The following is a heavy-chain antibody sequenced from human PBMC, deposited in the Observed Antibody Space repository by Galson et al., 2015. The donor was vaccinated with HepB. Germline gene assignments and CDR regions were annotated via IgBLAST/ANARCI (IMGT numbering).Heavy chain of an antibody. V-gene: IGHV3-66*02. Sequence: SLRLSCAASGFTVSSNYMSWVRQAPGKGLEWVSVIYSGGSTYYADSVKGRFAISRDNSKNTLYLQMNSLRAEDTAVYYCARDKTYYYGSGSYRGRSYYYYGMDVWGQGTTVTVSS. CDR3: ARDKTYYYGSGSYRGRSYYYYGMDV. D-gene: IGHD3-10*01. CDR1: GFTVSSNY. CDR2: IYSGGST. J-gene: IGHJ6*02.